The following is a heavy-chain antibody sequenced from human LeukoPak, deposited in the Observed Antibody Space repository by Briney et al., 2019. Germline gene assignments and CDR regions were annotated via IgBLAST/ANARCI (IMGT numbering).Heavy chain of an antibody. Sequence: ASVKVSCKVSGYTLTELSMHWVRQAPGQGLEWMGIINPSGGSTSYAQKFQGRVTMTRDTSTSTVYMELSSLRSEDTAVYYCARECSHYGSGSFDYWGQGTLVTVSS. V-gene: IGHV1-46*01. D-gene: IGHD3-10*01. CDR3: ARECSHYGSGSFDY. CDR1: GYTLTELS. J-gene: IGHJ4*02. CDR2: INPSGGST.